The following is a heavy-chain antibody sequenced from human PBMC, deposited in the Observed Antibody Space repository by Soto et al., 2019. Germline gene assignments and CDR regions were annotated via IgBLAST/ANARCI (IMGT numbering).Heavy chain of an antibody. CDR3: VRATYYSDRSGYTRCFDY. J-gene: IGHJ4*02. V-gene: IGHV3-72*01. Sequence: GGSLRLSCAASGFTFSDHYIDWVRQAPGKGLEWVGRSRDKAQGYTTRYAASVKGRFTTSRDDSKNSVYLQMNSLKTEDTAVYYCVRATYYSDRSGYTRCFDYWGRGTLVTVSS. CDR2: SRDKAQGYTT. D-gene: IGHD3-22*01. CDR1: GFTFSDHY.